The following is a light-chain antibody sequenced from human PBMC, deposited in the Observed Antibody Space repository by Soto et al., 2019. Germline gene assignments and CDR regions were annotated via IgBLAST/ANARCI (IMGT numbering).Light chain of an antibody. CDR2: DAS. Sequence: EIVLTQSPGTLSLSPGERATLSCRASQSVSSSYLAWYQQRPGQAPRLLIYDASSRATGIPDRFSGSGSGTDFTLTISRLEPEDFAVCYCQQYGSSPLTFGGGTKVDIK. CDR3: QQYGSSPLT. CDR1: QSVSSSY. V-gene: IGKV3-20*01. J-gene: IGKJ4*01.